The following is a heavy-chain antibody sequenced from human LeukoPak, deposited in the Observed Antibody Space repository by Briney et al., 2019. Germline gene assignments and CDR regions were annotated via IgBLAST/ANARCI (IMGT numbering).Heavy chain of an antibody. CDR2: IWYDGGNK. J-gene: IGHJ5*02. CDR3: ARDRGSYRNFDWFDP. D-gene: IGHD1-26*01. Sequence: GGSLRLSCAAPGFTFSSYGMHWVRQAPGKGLEWVAVIWYDGGNKYYADSVKGRFTISRDNSKNTLDLQMNSLRAEDTAVYYCARDRGSYRNFDWFDPWGQGTLVTVSS. CDR1: GFTFSSYG. V-gene: IGHV3-33*01.